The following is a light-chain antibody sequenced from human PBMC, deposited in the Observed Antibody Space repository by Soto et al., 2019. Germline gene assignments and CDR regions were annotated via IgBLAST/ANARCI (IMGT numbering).Light chain of an antibody. Sequence: EIVLTQSPGTLSLSPGERATLSCRASQSVSSSYLAWYQQKPGQAPRILIYGASSRATGIPDRFSGSGSGTHFTLTISRLEPEDFAMYYCQQYGSSPRTFGPGTKVDLK. J-gene: IGKJ3*01. CDR1: QSVSSSY. CDR2: GAS. CDR3: QQYGSSPRT. V-gene: IGKV3-20*01.